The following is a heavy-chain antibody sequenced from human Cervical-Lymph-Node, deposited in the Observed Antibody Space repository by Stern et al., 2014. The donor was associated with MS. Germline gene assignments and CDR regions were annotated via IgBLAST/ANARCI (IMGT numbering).Heavy chain of an antibody. J-gene: IGHJ6*02. D-gene: IGHD6-6*01. V-gene: IGHV5-51*03. CDR3: ARVQLGGMDV. CDR1: GYTFTNYW. Sequence: EDQLVESGAEVTKPGESLTLSCKGSGYTFTNYWYGWVRQLPGKGLEWMGNIYPADSAIRYSPSFQGQVTISADKYVHISLLPRSSLNASDSAMYYCARVQLGGMDVGGQGTTGTVSS. CDR2: IYPADSAI.